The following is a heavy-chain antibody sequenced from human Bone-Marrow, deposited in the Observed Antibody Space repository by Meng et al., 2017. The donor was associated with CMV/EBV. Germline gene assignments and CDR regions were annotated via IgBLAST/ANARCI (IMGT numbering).Heavy chain of an antibody. CDR1: GFTFSDYY. Sequence: GGSLRLSCAASGFTFSDYYMSWIRQAPGKGLEWVSYISSSGSTIYYADSVKGRFTISRDNAKNSLYLQMNSLRAEDTAVYYCAREAVYCSSTSCYQDGMDVWGQGTTVTGSS. V-gene: IGHV3-11*04. CDR3: AREAVYCSSTSCYQDGMDV. CDR2: ISSSGSTI. D-gene: IGHD2-2*01. J-gene: IGHJ6*02.